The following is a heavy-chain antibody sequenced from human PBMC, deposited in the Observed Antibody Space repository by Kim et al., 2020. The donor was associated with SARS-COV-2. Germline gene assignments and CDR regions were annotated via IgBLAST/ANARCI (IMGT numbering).Heavy chain of an antibody. D-gene: IGHD7-27*01. CDR1: GFTFSSYW. V-gene: IGHV3-7*01. CDR3: PTTGACSF. Sequence: GGSLRLSCAASGFTFSSYWMTWVRQAPGKGLEWVASIKQDGSNKYIVDSVKGRSTISRDTAKNPLFLKMNTLRAEDTAIYYCPTTGACSFWGRGALVTAS. J-gene: IGHJ4*02. CDR2: IKQDGSNK.